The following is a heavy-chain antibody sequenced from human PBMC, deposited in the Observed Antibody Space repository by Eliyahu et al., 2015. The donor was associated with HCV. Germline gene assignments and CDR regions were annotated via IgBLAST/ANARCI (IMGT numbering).Heavy chain of an antibody. Sequence: QLQLQESGPGLVKPSETLSLTCTVSGGSISSSDYYWGWFRQPPGKGLEWIGSFYYNRKNYYNPSLESRVTMPVDTSRSQFFLELNSVTAADTAVYYCAKPLVGREHRFVTWGQGTLVTVSS. D-gene: IGHD1-26*01. V-gene: IGHV4-39*01. CDR3: AKPLVGREHRFVT. CDR2: FYYNRKN. CDR1: GGSISSSDYY. J-gene: IGHJ5*02.